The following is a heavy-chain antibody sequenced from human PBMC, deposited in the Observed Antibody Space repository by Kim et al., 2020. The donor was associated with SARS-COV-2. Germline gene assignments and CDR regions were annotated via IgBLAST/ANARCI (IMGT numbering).Heavy chain of an antibody. CDR1: GGSISSGGYY. CDR2: IYYSGST. D-gene: IGHD5-18*01. Sequence: SETLSLTCTVSGGSISSGGYYWSWIRQHPGKGLEWIGYIYYSGSTYYNPSLKSRVTISVDTSKNQFSLKLSSVTAADTAVYYCARFFERGYSYGYDWYFDLWGRGTLVTVSS. J-gene: IGHJ2*01. V-gene: IGHV4-31*03. CDR3: ARFFERGYSYGYDWYFDL.